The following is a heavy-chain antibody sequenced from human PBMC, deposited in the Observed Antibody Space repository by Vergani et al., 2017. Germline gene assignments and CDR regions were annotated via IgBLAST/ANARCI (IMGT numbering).Heavy chain of an antibody. D-gene: IGHD6-6*01. CDR2: IIPIFGTA. J-gene: IGHJ6*03. V-gene: IGHV1-69*01. CDR3: ARAXAARPHYYYYYMDV. CDR1: GGTFSSYA. Sequence: QVQLVQSGAEVKKPGSSEKVSCKASGGTFSSYAISWVRQAPGQGLEWMGGIIPIFGTANYAQKFQGRVTITADESTSTAYMELSSLRSEDTAVYYCARAXAARPHYYYYYMDVWGKGTTVTVSS.